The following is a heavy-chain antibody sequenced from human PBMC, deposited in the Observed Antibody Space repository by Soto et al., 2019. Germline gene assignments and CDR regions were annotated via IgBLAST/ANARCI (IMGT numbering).Heavy chain of an antibody. D-gene: IGHD5-12*01. Sequence: QVQLQESGPGLVKPSETLSVTCTVSGGSVSSRSYFWSWIRQPPGGGLQWIGYIFYSGSANYNPSLKSRATLSVDTSRNQFALRLTSVTAADTAFYYCARYDAESGSNKIDPWGQGTLVTVSS. V-gene: IGHV4-61*01. CDR2: IFYSGSA. J-gene: IGHJ5*02. CDR3: ARYDAESGSNKIDP. CDR1: GGSVSSRSYF.